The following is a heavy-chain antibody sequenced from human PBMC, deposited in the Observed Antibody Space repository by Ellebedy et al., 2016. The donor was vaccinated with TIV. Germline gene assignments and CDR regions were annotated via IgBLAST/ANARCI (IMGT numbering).Heavy chain of an antibody. J-gene: IGHJ4*02. V-gene: IGHV1-69*13. Sequence: SVKVSXXASGGTFSSYAISWVRQAPGQGLEWMGGIIPIFGTANYAQKFQGRVTITADESTSTAYMELSSLRSEDTAVYYCARSGASGSYSRAAVPLDYWGQGTLVTVSS. CDR1: GGTFSSYA. D-gene: IGHD1-26*01. CDR2: IIPIFGTA. CDR3: ARSGASGSYSRAAVPLDY.